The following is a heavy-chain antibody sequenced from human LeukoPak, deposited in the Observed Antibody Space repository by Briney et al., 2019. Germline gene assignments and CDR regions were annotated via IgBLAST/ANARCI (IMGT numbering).Heavy chain of an antibody. Sequence: PGGSLRLSCADSGFTFSNAWMRWVRQAPGKGVEWVGRIKTKTDGETTGYAAPVKGRFTISRDDSKNTLYLQMNSLKAEDTAIYYCTTGRTSSSKKYFDPWGQGTLVTVSS. J-gene: IGHJ5*02. CDR2: IKTKTDGETT. V-gene: IGHV3-15*01. CDR1: GFTFSNAW. CDR3: TTGRTSSSKKYFDP. D-gene: IGHD6-6*01.